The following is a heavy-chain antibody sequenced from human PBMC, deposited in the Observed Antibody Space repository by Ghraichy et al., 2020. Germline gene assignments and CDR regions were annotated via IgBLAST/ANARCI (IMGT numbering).Heavy chain of an antibody. CDR1: GFSLSFHE. J-gene: IGHJ4*02. CDR2: ISRTGNIV. D-gene: IGHD6-19*01. V-gene: IGHV3-48*03. CDR3: ARHLQRGSAGWYPHYVDF. Sequence: GGSLRLSCEVSGFSLSFHEMTWVRQAPGKGLEWISYISRTGNIVYYAESVEGRCTISRDTATRTLFLELRSLRVDDTGTYYCARHLQRGSAGWYPHYVDFWGQGTVVAVAS.